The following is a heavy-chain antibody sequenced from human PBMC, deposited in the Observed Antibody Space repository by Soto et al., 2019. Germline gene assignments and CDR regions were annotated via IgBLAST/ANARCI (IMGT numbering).Heavy chain of an antibody. Sequence: ASVKVSCKASGYTLTSYYIHWVRQAPGQGLEWMGIINPINGRTNYAQKFQGRVTMTRDTSTSTVYMEMSSLRSEDTAVYYCARGKDPDMYYYYMDVWGKGTTVTVSS. J-gene: IGHJ6*03. CDR2: INPINGRT. V-gene: IGHV1-46*03. CDR1: GYTLTSYY. CDR3: ARGKDPDMYYYYMDV. D-gene: IGHD3-9*01.